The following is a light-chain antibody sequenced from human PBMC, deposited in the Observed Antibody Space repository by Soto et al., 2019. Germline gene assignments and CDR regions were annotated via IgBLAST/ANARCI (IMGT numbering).Light chain of an antibody. Sequence: QPVLIQSPSASASLGASVNLTCTLSDGHNNYAIAWHQQQPERGPRFLMTLNSDGSHKKGDGIPDRFSASSSGAERYLTISSLQSEDEAYYYCQTWGAGIHVVFGGGTKLTVL. CDR2: LNSDGSH. J-gene: IGLJ2*01. CDR3: QTWGAGIHVV. CDR1: DGHNNYA. V-gene: IGLV4-69*01.